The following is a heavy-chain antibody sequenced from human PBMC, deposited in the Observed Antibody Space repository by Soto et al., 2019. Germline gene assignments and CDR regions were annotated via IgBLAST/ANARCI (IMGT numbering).Heavy chain of an antibody. D-gene: IGHD2-15*01. Sequence: QVQLQESGPGLVKPSETLSLTCSVSGGSVSSGNYYWSWIRQPPGKGREWIGYIYYSGSTKYNPPHKSRVTISVDTSKNQFSLKLSSVPAADTAVYYCARGGVVVVAAPLDDWGQGTLVTVSS. CDR1: GGSVSSGNYY. J-gene: IGHJ4*02. CDR2: IYYSGST. V-gene: IGHV4-61*01. CDR3: ARGGVVVVAAPLDD.